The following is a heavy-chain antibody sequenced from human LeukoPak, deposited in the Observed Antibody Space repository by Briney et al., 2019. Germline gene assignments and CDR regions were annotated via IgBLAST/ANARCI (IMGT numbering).Heavy chain of an antibody. Sequence: GASVKVSCKASGYTFTSYYMHWVRQAPGQGPEWMGIINPSGGSTSYAQKFQGRVTMTRDTSTSTVYVELSSLRSEDTAVYYCARGIAARAGWFDPWGQGTLVTVSS. D-gene: IGHD6-6*01. CDR1: GYTFTSYY. V-gene: IGHV1-46*03. J-gene: IGHJ5*02. CDR3: ARGIAARAGWFDP. CDR2: INPSGGST.